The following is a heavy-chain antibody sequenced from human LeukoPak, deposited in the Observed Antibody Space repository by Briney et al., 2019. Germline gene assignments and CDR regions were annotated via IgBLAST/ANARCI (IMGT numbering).Heavy chain of an antibody. CDR3: ASWRGSGSYGGYFDY. V-gene: IGHV3-53*01. Sequence: GGSLRLSCAASGFTVSSSYMSWVRQAPGKGLEWVSMLYSGGTTYYADSVKGRFTISRDNSKNSLYLQMNSLRAEDTAVYCCASWRGSGSYGGYFDYWGQGTLVTVSS. CDR1: GFTVSSSY. J-gene: IGHJ4*02. D-gene: IGHD3-10*01. CDR2: LYSGGTT.